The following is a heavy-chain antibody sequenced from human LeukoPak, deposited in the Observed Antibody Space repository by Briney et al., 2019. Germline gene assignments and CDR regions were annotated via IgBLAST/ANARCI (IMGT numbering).Heavy chain of an antibody. CDR3: ARGRSSMVRGYYYYYMDV. V-gene: IGHV4-59*01. CDR1: GGSISSYY. D-gene: IGHD3-10*01. CDR2: IYYSGST. Sequence: SETLSLTCTASGGSISSYYWSWVRQPPGKGLEWMGYIYYSGSTNYNPSLESRVTISVDTSKNQFSLKLSSVTAADTAVYYCARGRSSMVRGYYYYYMDVWGKGTTVTISS. J-gene: IGHJ6*03.